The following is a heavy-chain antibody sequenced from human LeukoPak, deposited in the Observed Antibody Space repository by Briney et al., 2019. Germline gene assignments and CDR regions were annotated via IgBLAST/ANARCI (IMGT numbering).Heavy chain of an antibody. J-gene: IGHJ4*02. V-gene: IGHV1-69*04. CDR2: IIPILGIA. Sequence: SVKVSCKASGGTFSSYAISWVRQAPGQGLEWMGRIIPILGIANYAQKFQGRVAITADKSTSTAYMELNSLRSEDTAVYYCARDTEDYYDSSGYYFDYWGQGTLVTVSS. D-gene: IGHD3-22*01. CDR1: GGTFSSYA. CDR3: ARDTEDYYDSSGYYFDY.